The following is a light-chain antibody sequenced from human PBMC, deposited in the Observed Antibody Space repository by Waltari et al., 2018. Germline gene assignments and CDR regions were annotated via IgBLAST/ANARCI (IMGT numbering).Light chain of an antibody. CDR2: RNN. V-gene: IGLV1-47*01. Sequence: QSVLTQPPSASGAPGPRVTISFSGSSSDIGSHYVYWFQPIPATAPKPPIYRNNPRPSGVPDRFSGSKSGTSASLAISGLRSEDETDYYCAAWDDNLRLWVFGGGTMLTVL. CDR3: AAWDDNLRLWV. J-gene: IGLJ3*02. CDR1: SSDIGSHY.